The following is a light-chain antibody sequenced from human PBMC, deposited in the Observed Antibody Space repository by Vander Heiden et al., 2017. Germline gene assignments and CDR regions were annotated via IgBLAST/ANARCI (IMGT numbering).Light chain of an antibody. J-gene: IGLJ2*01. CDR3: QSADSSGTYVV. Sequence: SYELTQPPSVTVSPGQTARITGSGDALPKQYADWYQQKPGQAPVLVIYKDSERPSGIPERFSGSSSGTTVTLTISGVQAEDEADYYCQSADSSGTYVVFGGGTKLTVL. CDR1: ALPKQY. V-gene: IGLV3-25*03. CDR2: KDS.